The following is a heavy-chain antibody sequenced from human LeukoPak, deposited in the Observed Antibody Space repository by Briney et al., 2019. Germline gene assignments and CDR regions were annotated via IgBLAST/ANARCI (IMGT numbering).Heavy chain of an antibody. CDR3: ARDVLRYFAAARPWFDP. D-gene: IGHD3-9*01. CDR2: INHSGST. V-gene: IGHV4-34*01. J-gene: IGHJ5*02. Sequence: PSETLSLTCAVYGGSFSGYYWSWIRQPPGKRLEWIGEINHSGSTNYNPSLKSRVTISVDTSKNQFSLKLSSVTAADTAVYYCARDVLRYFAAARPWFDPWGQGTLVTVSS. CDR1: GGSFSGYY.